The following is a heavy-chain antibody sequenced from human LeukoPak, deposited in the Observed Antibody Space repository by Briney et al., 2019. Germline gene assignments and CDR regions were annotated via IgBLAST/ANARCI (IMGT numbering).Heavy chain of an antibody. V-gene: IGHV3-74*01. Sequence: GSLRLPRAASGFPLHNQRMHLVRQASGKGLVWVSRIKSDGSTTTYADSVKGRFTISRDNAKNLLYLQMDSLRVEDTAIYYCARDPRTVRIWGQGTLVTVSS. CDR1: GFPLHNQR. CDR3: ARDPRTVRI. J-gene: IGHJ4*02. CDR2: IKSDGSTT. D-gene: IGHD1-1*01.